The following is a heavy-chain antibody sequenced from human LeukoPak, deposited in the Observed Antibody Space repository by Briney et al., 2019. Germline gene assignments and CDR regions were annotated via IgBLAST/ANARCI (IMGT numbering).Heavy chain of an antibody. Sequence: GGSLRLSCAASGFTFSSYAMHWVRQAPGKGLEWVAVISYDGSNKYYADSMKGRFTISRDNSKNTLYLQMNSLRAEDTAVYYCARARSPLYNWNYAYYFDYWGQGTLVTVSS. CDR1: GFTFSSYA. J-gene: IGHJ4*02. CDR3: ARARSPLYNWNYAYYFDY. D-gene: IGHD1-7*01. V-gene: IGHV3-30-3*01. CDR2: ISYDGSNK.